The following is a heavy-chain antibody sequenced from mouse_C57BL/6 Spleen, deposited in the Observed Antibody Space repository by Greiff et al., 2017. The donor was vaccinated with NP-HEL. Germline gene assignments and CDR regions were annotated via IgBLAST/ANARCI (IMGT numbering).Heavy chain of an antibody. CDR2: IYPYNGVS. CDR3: ARGGVYYDYGDYAMDY. D-gene: IGHD2-4*01. J-gene: IGHJ4*01. V-gene: IGHV1-31*01. Sequence: VQLQQSGPELVKPGASVKISCKASGYSFTGYYMHWVKQSHGNILDWIGYIYPYNGVSRYNQKFKGKATLTVDKSSSTAYMELRSLTSEDSAVYYCARGGVYYDYGDYAMDYWGQGTSVTVSS. CDR1: GYSFTGYY.